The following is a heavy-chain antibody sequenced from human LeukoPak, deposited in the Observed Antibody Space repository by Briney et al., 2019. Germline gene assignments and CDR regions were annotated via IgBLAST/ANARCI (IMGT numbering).Heavy chain of an antibody. D-gene: IGHD1-26*01. J-gene: IGHJ6*03. CDR2: ISSSSTYI. Sequence: GGSLRLSCVASGFTFSSYTMNWVRQAPGKGLEWVSSISSSSTYIYSADSVQGRFTISRDDAKNSLFLQMNSLRVEDTAMYYCARLVGANPGYYLDVWGKGTTVTVSS. V-gene: IGHV3-21*01. CDR3: ARLVGANPGYYLDV. CDR1: GFTFSSYT.